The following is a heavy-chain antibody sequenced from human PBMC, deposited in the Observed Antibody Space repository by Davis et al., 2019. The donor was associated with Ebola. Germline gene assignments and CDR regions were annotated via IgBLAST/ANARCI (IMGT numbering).Heavy chain of an antibody. Sequence: MPSETLSLTCAVYGGSFSGYYWSWIRQPPGKGLEWIGEINHSGSTNYNPSLKSRVTISVDTSKNQFSLKLSSVTAADTAVYYCARYRGETYYYYGMDVWGQGTAVTVSS. CDR2: INHSGST. J-gene: IGHJ6*02. V-gene: IGHV4-34*01. CDR3: ARYRGETYYYYGMDV. D-gene: IGHD1-26*01. CDR1: GGSFSGYY.